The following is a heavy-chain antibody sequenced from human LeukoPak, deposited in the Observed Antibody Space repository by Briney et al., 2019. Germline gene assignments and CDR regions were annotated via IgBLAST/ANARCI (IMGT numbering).Heavy chain of an antibody. J-gene: IGHJ6*03. CDR3: ARGGDFEHYYYYMDV. V-gene: IGHV1-8*03. CDR1: GYTFTSYD. CDR2: MNPNSGNT. D-gene: IGHD3-10*01. Sequence: ASVKVSYKASGYTFTSYDINWVRQATGQGLEWMGWMNPNSGNTGYAQKFQGRVTITRNTSISTAYMELSSLRSEDTAVYYCARGGDFEHYYYYMDVWGKGTTVTVSS.